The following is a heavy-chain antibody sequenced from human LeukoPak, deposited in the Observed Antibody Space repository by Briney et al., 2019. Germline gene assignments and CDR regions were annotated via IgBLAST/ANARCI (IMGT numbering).Heavy chain of an antibody. V-gene: IGHV1-46*01. CDR2: INPSSGST. Sequence: ASVKVSCKASGYTFTSYYMHWVRQAPGQGLEWMGIINPSSGSTSYAQKFQGRVTMTRDTSTSTVYMELSSLRSEDTAVYYCARDRRPPDVLYYYYYYGMDVWGQGTTVTVSS. D-gene: IGHD2-8*01. CDR1: GYTFTSYY. J-gene: IGHJ6*02. CDR3: ARDRRPPDVLYYYYYYGMDV.